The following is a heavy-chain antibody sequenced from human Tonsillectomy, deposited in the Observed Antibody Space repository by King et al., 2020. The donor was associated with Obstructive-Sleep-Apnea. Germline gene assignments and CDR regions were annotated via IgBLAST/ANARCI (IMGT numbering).Heavy chain of an antibody. CDR1: GYSFTSYW. J-gene: IGHJ4*02. Sequence: QLVQSGAEVKKPGESLRLSCKGSGYSFTSYWISWVRQMPGKGLEWMGRIDPSDSYTNYSPSFQGHVTISADKSISTAYLQWSSLKASDTAMYYCARHSGYCSSTSCYATDYWGQGTLVTVSS. D-gene: IGHD2-2*01. CDR2: IDPSDSYT. CDR3: ARHSGYCSSTSCYATDY. V-gene: IGHV5-10-1*01.